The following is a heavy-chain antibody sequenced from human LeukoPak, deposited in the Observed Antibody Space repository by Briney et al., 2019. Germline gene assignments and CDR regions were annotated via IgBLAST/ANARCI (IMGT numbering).Heavy chain of an antibody. V-gene: IGHV4-39*01. CDR1: GGSISSATYY. CDR2: FYDSAST. D-gene: IGHD1-26*01. Sequence: PSETLSLTCSVSGGSISSATYYWGWIRQPPGKGLEWIGSFYDSASTYYKPSLKSRVTISVDTSKNQFSLKLSSVTAADTAVYYCATILVTATPFPSGFDYWGQGTLVTVSS. J-gene: IGHJ4*02. CDR3: ATILVTATPFPSGFDY.